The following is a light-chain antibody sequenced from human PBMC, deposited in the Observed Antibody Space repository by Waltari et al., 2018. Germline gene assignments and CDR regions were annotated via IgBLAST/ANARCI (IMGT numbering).Light chain of an antibody. Sequence: EIVMTQPPATLSVSPGERATLSRRASQSVSSNLAWYQQKPGQAPRLLIYGASTRATGIPARFSGSGSGTEFTLTISSLQSEDFAVYYCQQYNNWPPWTFGQGTKVEIK. CDR3: QQYNNWPPWT. V-gene: IGKV3-15*01. CDR1: QSVSSN. J-gene: IGKJ1*01. CDR2: GAS.